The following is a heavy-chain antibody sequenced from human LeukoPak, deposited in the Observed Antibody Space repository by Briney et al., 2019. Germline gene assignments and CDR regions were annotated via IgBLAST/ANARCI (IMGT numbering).Heavy chain of an antibody. Sequence: GASVKVSCKASGYTFTDYYIHWVRQAPGQGLEWMGWINPKTGYTNSAQKFQGRVTMTEDTSTDTAYMELSSLRSEDTAVYYCATDLIDQYGDYSPDQGYWGQGTLVTVSS. CDR3: ATDLIDQYGDYSPDQGY. CDR2: INPKTGYT. D-gene: IGHD4-17*01. V-gene: IGHV1-2*02. J-gene: IGHJ4*02. CDR1: GYTFTDYY.